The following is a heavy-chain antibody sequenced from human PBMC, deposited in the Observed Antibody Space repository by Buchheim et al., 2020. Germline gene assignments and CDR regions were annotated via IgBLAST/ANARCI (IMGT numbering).Heavy chain of an antibody. D-gene: IGHD6-19*01. CDR1: GFTFSSYW. Sequence: EVQLVESGGGLVQPGGSLRLSCAASGFTFSSYWMSWVRQAPGKGLEWVANIKQDGSEQYYVDSVKGRFTISRDNAKNSLYLQMNSLRAEDTAVYYCARDAGSGWYQFGMDVWGQGTT. CDR2: IKQDGSEQ. V-gene: IGHV3-7*01. J-gene: IGHJ6*02. CDR3: ARDAGSGWYQFGMDV.